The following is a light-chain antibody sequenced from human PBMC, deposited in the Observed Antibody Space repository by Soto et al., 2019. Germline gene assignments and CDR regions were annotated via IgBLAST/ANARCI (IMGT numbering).Light chain of an antibody. V-gene: IGLV1-51*01. CDR1: SSNIGSNY. J-gene: IGLJ2*01. Sequence: QSVLTQPPSVSAAPGQKVTISCSGSSSNIGSNYVYWYQQLPGTAPKLLIYDNDKRPSGIPDRFSGSKSGTSATLGITGLQTGDEADYYCGTWDTVLSAVVFGGGTKGTVL. CDR3: GTWDTVLSAVV. CDR2: DND.